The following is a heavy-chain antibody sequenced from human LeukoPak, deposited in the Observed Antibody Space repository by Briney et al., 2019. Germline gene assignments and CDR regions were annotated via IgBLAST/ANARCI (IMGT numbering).Heavy chain of an antibody. CDR3: ATLNSFGNDY. CDR2: IDTDGSTT. J-gene: IGHJ4*02. D-gene: IGHD5-18*01. CDR1: GFTFSRFW. Sequence: GGSLRLSCAASGFTFSRFWMHWVRQPPGKGLVWVSRIDTDGSTTTYADSVKGRFTISRDNAKNTVYPQINSLRAEDTAVYSCATLNSFGNDYWGQGVLVTVSS. V-gene: IGHV3-74*01.